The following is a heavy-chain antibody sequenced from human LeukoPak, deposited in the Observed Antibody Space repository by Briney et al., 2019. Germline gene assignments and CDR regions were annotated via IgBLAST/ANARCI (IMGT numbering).Heavy chain of an antibody. CDR2: INWNGGST. CDR3: AAGDRNGWYFDY. CDR1: GFTFDDHG. J-gene: IGHJ4*02. V-gene: IGHV3-20*04. Sequence: GGSLRLSCAASGFTFDDHGMRWVRQVPGKGLEWVSGINWNGGSTGYADSVKGRFTISRDNAKNSLYLQMSSLRAEDTALYYCAAGDRNGWYFDYWGQGTLVTVSS. D-gene: IGHD6-19*01.